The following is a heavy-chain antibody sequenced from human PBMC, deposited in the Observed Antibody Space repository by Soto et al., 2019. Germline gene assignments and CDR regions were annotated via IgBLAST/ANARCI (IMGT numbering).Heavy chain of an antibody. CDR1: GITFSSYA. J-gene: IGHJ4*02. Sequence: EVQLLESGGGLVQPGGSLRLSCAASGITFSSYAMSWVRQAPGKGLEWVSTISGSGGSTYYADSVKGRFTISRNNSKNPLYLQMNSLRAEDTAVYYCASIKGARRFDYWGQGTLVTVSS. CDR3: ASIKGARRFDY. D-gene: IGHD1-26*01. CDR2: ISGSGGST. V-gene: IGHV3-23*01.